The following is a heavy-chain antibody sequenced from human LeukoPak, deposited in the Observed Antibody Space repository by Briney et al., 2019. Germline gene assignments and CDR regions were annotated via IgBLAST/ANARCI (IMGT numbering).Heavy chain of an antibody. V-gene: IGHV3-23*01. CDR1: GFTFSSYA. CDR2: IIASGGST. D-gene: IGHD3-10*01. CDR3: AKAGGSGSYGLQYYYYMDV. J-gene: IGHJ6*03. Sequence: PGGSLRLSCAASGFTFSSYAMSCVRQPPGNGLEWFSAIIASGGSTYYADSVKGRFTISRDNSKNTLYLQMNSLRAEDTALYYCAKAGGSGSYGLQYYYYMDVWGKGTTVTVSS.